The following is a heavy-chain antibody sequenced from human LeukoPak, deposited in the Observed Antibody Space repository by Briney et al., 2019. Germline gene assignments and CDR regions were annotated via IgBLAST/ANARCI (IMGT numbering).Heavy chain of an antibody. CDR2: IKQDGSGK. CDR1: GFTLSNFW. V-gene: IGHV3-7*05. D-gene: IGHD1-14*01. J-gene: IGHJ3*02. CDR3: ARGHAGAFEI. Sequence: GGSLRLSCAASGFTLSNFWMNWARQAPGKGLDWVANIKQDGSGKYYVDSVKGRFTISRDNAKNSLYLQMNSLRAEDTAVYYCARGHAGAFEIWGQGTMVTVSS.